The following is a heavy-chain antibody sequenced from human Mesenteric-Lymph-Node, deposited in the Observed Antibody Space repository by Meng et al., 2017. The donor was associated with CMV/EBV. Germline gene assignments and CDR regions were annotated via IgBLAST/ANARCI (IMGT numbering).Heavy chain of an antibody. V-gene: IGHV3-23*01. CDR2: ISGSGGSR. J-gene: IGHJ4*02. CDR1: GFTFSSYA. D-gene: IGHD1/OR15-1a*01. CDR3: AKDRDITGTYYFDY. Sequence: GESLKISCAASGFTFSSYAMSWVRQAPGKGLEWVSAISGSGGSRYYADSVKGRFTISRDNSKNTLYLQMNSLRAEDTAVYYCAKDRDITGTYYFDYWGQGTLVTVSS.